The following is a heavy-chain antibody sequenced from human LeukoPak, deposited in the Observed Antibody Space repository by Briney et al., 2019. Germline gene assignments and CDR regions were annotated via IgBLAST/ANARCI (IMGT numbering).Heavy chain of an antibody. J-gene: IGHJ3*02. D-gene: IGHD5-24*01. CDR3: ARGREMATITDDAFDI. CDR2: IKQDGSEK. CDR1: GFTFSSYW. Sequence: PGGSLRLSCAACGFTFSSYWMSWVRQAPGKGLEWVANIKQDGSEKYYVDSVKGRFTISRDNAKNSLYLQMNSLRAEDTAVYYCARGREMATITDDAFDIWGQGTMVTVSS. V-gene: IGHV3-7*01.